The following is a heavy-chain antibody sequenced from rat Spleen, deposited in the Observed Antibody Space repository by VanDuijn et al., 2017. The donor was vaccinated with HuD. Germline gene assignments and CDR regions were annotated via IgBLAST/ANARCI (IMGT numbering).Heavy chain of an antibody. CDR1: GFSLTSYN. V-gene: IGHV2-41*01. Sequence: QVQLKESGPGLVQPSQTLSLTCTVAGFSLTSYNVHWVRQPPGKGLEWMGVIWHTGGTRYNSALKSRLSINKGTSKSQVFLKMNSLQTEDTATYYWAREGYYSSYVMDAWGQGASVTVSS. J-gene: IGHJ4*01. CDR3: AREGYYSSYVMDA. CDR2: IWHTGGT. D-gene: IGHD1-2*01.